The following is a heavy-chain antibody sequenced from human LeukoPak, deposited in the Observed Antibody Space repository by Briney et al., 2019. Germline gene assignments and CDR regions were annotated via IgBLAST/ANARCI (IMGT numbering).Heavy chain of an antibody. J-gene: IGHJ5*02. V-gene: IGHV1-69*13. CDR3: ARDRRAPAATNFNWFDP. CDR1: GYTFTSYD. Sequence: ASVKVSCKASGYTFTSYDISWVRQAPGQGLEWMGGIIPIFGTANYAQKFQGRVTITADESTSTAYMEPSSLRSEDTAVYYCARDRRAPAATNFNWFDPWGQGTLVTVSS. CDR2: IIPIFGTA. D-gene: IGHD2-2*01.